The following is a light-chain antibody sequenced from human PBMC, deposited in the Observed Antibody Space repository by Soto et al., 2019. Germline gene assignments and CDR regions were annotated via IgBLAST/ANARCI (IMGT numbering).Light chain of an antibody. CDR1: QSDTDW. CDR2: DAS. J-gene: IGKJ2*02. V-gene: IGKV1-5*01. CDR3: QQYYRSCT. Sequence: DIQLTQSPSTLSASVGDRVTITCRASQSDTDWLAWYQQKPGKAPKLLIYDASSLESGVPSRFSGSGSGTEFSLNISSLQPDYFATYYCQQYYRSCTFGQLTKVEIK.